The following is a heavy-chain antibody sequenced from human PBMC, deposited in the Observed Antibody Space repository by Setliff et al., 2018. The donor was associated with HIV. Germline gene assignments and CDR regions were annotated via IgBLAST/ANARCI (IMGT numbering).Heavy chain of an antibody. Sequence: SETLSLTCTVSGGSISSGDYYWTWIRQPPGKGLEWIGYIYNSGSTYYEPSLRGRVTISIDRSKNQFSPKLNSVTAADTAVYYCARETNASGSLTAYWYFDLWGRGTLVTVSS. V-gene: IGHV4-30-4*08. J-gene: IGHJ2*01. CDR3: ARETNASGSLTAYWYFDL. D-gene: IGHD3-10*01. CDR2: IYNSGST. CDR1: GGSISSGDYY.